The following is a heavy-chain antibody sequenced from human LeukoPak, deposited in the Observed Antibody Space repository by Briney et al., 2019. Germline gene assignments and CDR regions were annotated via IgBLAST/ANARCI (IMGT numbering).Heavy chain of an antibody. Sequence: PGGSLRLSCAASDFTVSNNYMSWARQAPGKGLEWVSLIYSGGGTYYADSVKGRFTISRDNSKNTLYLQMNSLRAEDTAVYYCARWTTLHFDYWGQGALVTVSS. CDR1: DFTVSNNY. V-gene: IGHV3-53*01. D-gene: IGHD4-17*01. CDR2: IYSGGGT. J-gene: IGHJ4*02. CDR3: ARWTTLHFDY.